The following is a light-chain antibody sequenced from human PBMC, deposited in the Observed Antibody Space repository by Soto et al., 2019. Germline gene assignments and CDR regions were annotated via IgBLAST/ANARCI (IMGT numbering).Light chain of an antibody. CDR1: QSLLYSPDNKNY. J-gene: IGKJ4*01. CDR2: WAS. CDR3: HQYSSLPLT. V-gene: IGKV4-1*01. Sequence: DVVVTQSPVSLAVSLGERATINCKSSQSLLYSPDNKNYLAWYQQKLGQPPKLLIYWASTRASGVPARFNGSGSGTDFTLTITSLQADDVALYYCHQYSSLPLTFGGGTKVET.